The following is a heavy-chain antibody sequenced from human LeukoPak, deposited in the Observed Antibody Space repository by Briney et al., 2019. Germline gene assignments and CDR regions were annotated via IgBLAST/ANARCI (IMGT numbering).Heavy chain of an antibody. D-gene: IGHD3-9*01. J-gene: IGHJ4*02. CDR3: ARDQRYAFDY. Sequence: GGSLRLSCAASRFTFSSYPMNWVRQAPGKGLEWVSNIRTSTEGANYAIYADSVKGRVTFSRDDAKNTLYLHMRSLRDDDTAVYYCARDQRYAFDYWGQGILVTVSS. CDR1: RFTFSSYP. V-gene: IGHV3-48*02. CDR2: IRTSTEGANYA.